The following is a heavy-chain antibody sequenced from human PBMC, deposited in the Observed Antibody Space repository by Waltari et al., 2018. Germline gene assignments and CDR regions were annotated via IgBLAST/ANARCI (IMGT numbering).Heavy chain of an antibody. D-gene: IGHD3-22*01. Sequence: QVQLVQSGAEVKKPGASVKVSCKVSGYSLTELSIHWVRPATGKGFEWMGGFDPEDGETIYAQKFQGRVTMTEDTSTDTAYMELSSLRSEDTAVYYCATEEVTMIPATGYGMDVWGQGTTVTVSS. J-gene: IGHJ6*02. CDR2: FDPEDGET. CDR3: ATEEVTMIPATGYGMDV. V-gene: IGHV1-24*01. CDR1: GYSLTELS.